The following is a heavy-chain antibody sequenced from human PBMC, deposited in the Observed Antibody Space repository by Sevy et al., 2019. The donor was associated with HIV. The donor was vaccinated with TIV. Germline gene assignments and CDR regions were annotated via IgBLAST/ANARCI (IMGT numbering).Heavy chain of an antibody. D-gene: IGHD4-17*01. V-gene: IGHV1-18*01. CDR2: ISAYNGNT. CDR1: GYTFTSYG. CDR3: AGEPGYGDYVAPFDY. J-gene: IGHJ4*02. Sequence: ASVKVSCKASGYTFTSYGISWVRQAPGQGLEWMGWISAYNGNTNYAQKLQGRVTMTTDTSTRTAYMEMRSLRSDDTAVYYCAGEPGYGDYVAPFDYWGQGTLVTVSS.